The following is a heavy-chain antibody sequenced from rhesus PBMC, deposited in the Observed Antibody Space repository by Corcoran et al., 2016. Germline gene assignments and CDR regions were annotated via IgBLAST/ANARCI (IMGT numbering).Heavy chain of an antibody. CDR3: AKSPIAAAGLNY. CDR2: IVPSDSDN. V-gene: IGHV5-20*01. J-gene: IGHJ4*01. Sequence: EVQLVQSGAEVKRPGESLKISCKTSGYSFTSYWISWVRQMPGKGLELMGAIVPSDSDNRYNPSFQGQVTISADKSISTAYLQWSRLKASDTATYYCAKSPIAAAGLNYWGQGVLVTVSS. CDR1: GYSFTSYW. D-gene: IGHD6S26*01.